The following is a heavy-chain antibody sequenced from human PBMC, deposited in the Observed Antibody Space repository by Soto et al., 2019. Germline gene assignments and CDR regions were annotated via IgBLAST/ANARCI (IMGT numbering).Heavy chain of an antibody. CDR2: ISYDGSNK. Sequence: WGSLRLSCAASGFTFSSYGMHWVRQAPGKGLEWVAFISYDGSNKYYADSVKGRLTISRDNSKNTLYLQMNSLRAEDTAVYYCAKFPTIKVAVDXWGQGTLVTVSX. D-gene: IGHD6-19*01. J-gene: IGHJ4*02. V-gene: IGHV3-30*18. CDR1: GFTFSSYG. CDR3: AKFPTIKVAVDX.